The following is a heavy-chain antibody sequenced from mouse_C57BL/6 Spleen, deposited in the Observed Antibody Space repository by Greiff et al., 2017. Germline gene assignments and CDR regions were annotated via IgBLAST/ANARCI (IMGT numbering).Heavy chain of an antibody. CDR1: GYTFTSYW. CDR2: IDPSDSET. D-gene: IGHD1-1*01. CDR3: ARSDYYGSSYFDY. V-gene: IGHV1-52*01. J-gene: IGHJ2*01. Sequence: QVQLQQPGAELVRPGSSVKLSCKASGYTFTSYWMHWVKQRPIQGLEWIGNIDPSDSETHYNQKFKDKATLTVDKSTSTAYMQLSSLTSEDSAVDYWARSDYYGSSYFDYWGQGTTLTVSS.